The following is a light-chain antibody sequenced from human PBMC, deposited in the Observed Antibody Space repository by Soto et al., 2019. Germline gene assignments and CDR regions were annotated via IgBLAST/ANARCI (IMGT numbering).Light chain of an antibody. V-gene: IGLV2-14*01. CDR1: SSDVGGYNH. CDR2: EVS. J-gene: IGLJ1*01. Sequence: QSVLTQPASGSESPGQSITISCAGTSSDVGGYNHVSWYQQHADKAPKLLIHEVSNRPSGVSNRFSGSTSGNTASLTISGLQAEDEADYYCTSYTSISTYVFGTATQVT. CDR3: TSYTSISTYV.